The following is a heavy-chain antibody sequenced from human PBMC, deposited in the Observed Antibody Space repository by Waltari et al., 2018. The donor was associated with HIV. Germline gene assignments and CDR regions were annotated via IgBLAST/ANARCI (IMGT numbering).Heavy chain of an antibody. CDR3: ARHSFYGIQLWLPDFPQTAFDI. D-gene: IGHD5-18*01. CDR1: GGSISSSPYY. V-gene: IGHV4-39*01. Sequence: QLQLQESGPGLVKPSEPLSLICTVSGGSISSSPYYWGWIRQPPGKGLEWIGSIYYSGTTYYNPSLRSRVTISVDTSKNQFSLKLRSVTAADTAVYYCARHSFYGIQLWLPDFPQTAFDIWGQGAMVTVSS. J-gene: IGHJ3*02. CDR2: IYYSGTT.